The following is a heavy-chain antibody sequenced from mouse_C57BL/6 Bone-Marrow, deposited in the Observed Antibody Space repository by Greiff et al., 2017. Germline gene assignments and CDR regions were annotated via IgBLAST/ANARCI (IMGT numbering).Heavy chain of an antibody. CDR1: GYTFTGYW. Sequence: QVQLQQSGAELMKPGASVKLSCKATGYTFTGYWIEWVKQRPGHGLEWIGEILPGSGSTNYNEKFKSKATLTVAKSSSTAYMQLSSLTSEDSAVYYCARWGYYGLCWFAYWGQGTLVTVSA. D-gene: IGHD1-1*01. V-gene: IGHV1-9*01. CDR3: ARWGYYGLCWFAY. CDR2: ILPGSGST. J-gene: IGHJ3*01.